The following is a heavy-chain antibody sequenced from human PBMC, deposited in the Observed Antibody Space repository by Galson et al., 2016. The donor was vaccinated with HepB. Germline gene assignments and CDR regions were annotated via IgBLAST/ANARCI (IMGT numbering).Heavy chain of an antibody. J-gene: IGHJ4*02. CDR2: IWSDENNR. V-gene: IGHV3-33*03. D-gene: IGHD3-9*01. Sequence: KGLEWVATIWSDENNRYYGDSVKGRFSISRDNSKNTAYLQMNSLRVEDTAVYYCAKGDLLTGSTWGYYLDYWGQGTLVSVSS. CDR3: AKGDLLTGSTWGYYLDY.